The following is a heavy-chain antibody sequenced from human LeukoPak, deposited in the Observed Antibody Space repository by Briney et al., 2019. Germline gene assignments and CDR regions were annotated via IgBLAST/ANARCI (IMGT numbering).Heavy chain of an antibody. CDR3: AGGYSSSSEPPYYYGMDV. J-gene: IGHJ6*02. CDR1: GFTFSSYA. V-gene: IGHV3-23*01. CDR2: ISGSGGST. D-gene: IGHD6-6*01. Sequence: PGGSLRLSCAASGFTFSSYAMSWVRQAPGKGLEWVSAISGSGGSTYYADSVKGRLTISRDNSKNTLYLQMNSLRAEDTAVYYCAGGYSSSSEPPYYYGMDVWGQGTTVTVSS.